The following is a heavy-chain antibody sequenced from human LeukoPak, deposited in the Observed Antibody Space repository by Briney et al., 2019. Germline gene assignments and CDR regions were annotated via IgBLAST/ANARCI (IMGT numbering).Heavy chain of an antibody. J-gene: IGHJ4*02. Sequence: ASVTVSCKASGYTFTGYYMHWVRQAPGQGLEWMGWINPNSGGTNYAQKFQGRVTMTRDTSISTAYMELSRLRSDDTAVYYCARESSLAGTFDYWGQGTLVTVSS. CDR1: GYTFTGYY. CDR3: ARESSLAGTFDY. D-gene: IGHD6-13*01. V-gene: IGHV1-2*02. CDR2: INPNSGGT.